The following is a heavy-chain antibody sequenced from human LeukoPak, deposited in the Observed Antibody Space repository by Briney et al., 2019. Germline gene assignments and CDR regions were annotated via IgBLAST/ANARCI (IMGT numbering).Heavy chain of an antibody. CDR3: AKDPRGGYYYGSGSSPNWFDP. J-gene: IGHJ5*02. D-gene: IGHD3-10*01. Sequence: GGSLRLSCAASGFTFSSCAMSWVRQAPGKGLEWVSAISGSGGSTYYADSVKGRFTISRDNSKNTLYLQMNSLRAEDTAVYYCAKDPRGGYYYGSGSSPNWFDPWGQGTLVTVSS. V-gene: IGHV3-23*01. CDR1: GFTFSSCA. CDR2: ISGSGGST.